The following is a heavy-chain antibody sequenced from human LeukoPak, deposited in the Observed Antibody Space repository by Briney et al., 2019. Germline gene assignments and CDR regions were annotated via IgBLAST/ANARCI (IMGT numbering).Heavy chain of an antibody. J-gene: IGHJ6*03. V-gene: IGHV3-7*01. CDR2: IKQDGSEK. CDR1: GFTFSSFW. D-gene: IGHD5-18*01. Sequence: PGGPLRLSCGASGFTFSSFWMSGVRQARGKGLEWVANIKQDGSEKYNVDSVKGRFTISRDNAKNSLYLQMNSLRAEDTAVYYCARPGGYSYAYYYYYYMDVWGKGTTVTVSS. CDR3: ARPGGYSYAYYYYYYMDV.